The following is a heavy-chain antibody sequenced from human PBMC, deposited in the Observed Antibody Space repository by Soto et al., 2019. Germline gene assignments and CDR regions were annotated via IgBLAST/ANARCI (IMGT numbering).Heavy chain of an antibody. Sequence: GGSLRLSCAVSGFTFSSYDMHWVRQATGKGLEWVSAIGTAGDTYYPGSVKWRFTISRESAKNSLYLQMNSLRAGDTAVYYCARRAGGYCSGGSCYPGDAFDIWGQGTMVTVSS. V-gene: IGHV3-13*01. J-gene: IGHJ3*02. CDR1: GFTFSSYD. D-gene: IGHD2-15*01. CDR2: IGTAGDT. CDR3: ARRAGGYCSGGSCYPGDAFDI.